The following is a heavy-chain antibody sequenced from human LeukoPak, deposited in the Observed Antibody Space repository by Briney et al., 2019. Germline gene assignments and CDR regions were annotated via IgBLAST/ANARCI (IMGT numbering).Heavy chain of an antibody. Sequence: GGSLRLSCAASGFTFSSYGMHWVRQAPGKGLEWVAFIRYDGSNKYYADSVKGRFTISRDNSKNTLYLQMNSLRAEDTAVYYCAKDMVRGVDYYYYYMDVWGKGTTVTISS. CDR3: AKDMVRGVDYYYYYMDV. CDR2: IRYDGSNK. V-gene: IGHV3-30*02. CDR1: GFTFSSYG. J-gene: IGHJ6*03. D-gene: IGHD3-10*01.